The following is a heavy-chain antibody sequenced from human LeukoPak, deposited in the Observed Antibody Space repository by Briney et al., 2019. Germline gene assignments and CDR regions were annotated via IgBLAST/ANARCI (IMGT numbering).Heavy chain of an antibody. CDR3: AKEESVYYDSSGYLQHFDY. J-gene: IGHJ4*02. Sequence: GGSLRLSCAASGFTFSSYAMSWVRQAPGKGLEWVSAISGSGGSTYYADSVKGRFTISRDNSKNTLYLQMNSLRAEDTAVYYCAKEESVYYDSSGYLQHFDYWGQGTLVTVSS. V-gene: IGHV3-23*01. D-gene: IGHD3-22*01. CDR2: ISGSGGST. CDR1: GFTFSSYA.